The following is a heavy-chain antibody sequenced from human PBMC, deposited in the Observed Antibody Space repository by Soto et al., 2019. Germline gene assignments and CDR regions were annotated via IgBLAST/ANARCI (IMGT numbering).Heavy chain of an antibody. CDR1: GFTFSSYG. CDR3: ARGQIFGVVRDYYYYYGMDV. CDR2: IWYDGSNK. V-gene: IGHV3-33*01. D-gene: IGHD3-3*01. J-gene: IGHJ6*02. Sequence: GGSLRLSCAASGFTFSSYGMHWVRQAPGKGLEWVAVIWYDGSNKYYADSVKGRFTISRDNSKNTLYLQMNSLRAEDTAVYYCARGQIFGVVRDYYYYYGMDVWGQGTTVTVSS.